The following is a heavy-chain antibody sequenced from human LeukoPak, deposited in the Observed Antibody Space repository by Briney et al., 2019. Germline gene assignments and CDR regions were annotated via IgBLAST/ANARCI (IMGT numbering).Heavy chain of an antibody. V-gene: IGHV4-34*01. Sequence: SETLSLTCAVYGGSSSGYYWSWIRQPPGKGLEWIGEINHSGSTNYNPSLKSRVTISVDTSKNQFSLKLSSVTAADTAVYYCARHRGKVVVPAAIRGAFDIWGQGTMVTVSS. CDR2: INHSGST. CDR3: ARHRGKVVVPAAIRGAFDI. D-gene: IGHD2-2*01. J-gene: IGHJ3*02. CDR1: GGSSSGYY.